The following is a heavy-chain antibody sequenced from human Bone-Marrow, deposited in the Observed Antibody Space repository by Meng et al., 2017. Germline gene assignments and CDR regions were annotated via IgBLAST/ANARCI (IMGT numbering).Heavy chain of an antibody. Sequence: GPGRVKHSGTLSPICCVSAGSISSRRYYWGWIRQPPGKGLEWIGTIYYSGSTYYNPSLNSRVTISVDTSKNQFSLKLNSVTAADTALYYCATSNALPALNWFDPWGRGTLVTVSS. CDR1: AGSISSRRYY. V-gene: IGHV4-39*07. CDR2: IYYSGST. D-gene: IGHD1-1*01. J-gene: IGHJ5*02. CDR3: ATSNALPALNWFDP.